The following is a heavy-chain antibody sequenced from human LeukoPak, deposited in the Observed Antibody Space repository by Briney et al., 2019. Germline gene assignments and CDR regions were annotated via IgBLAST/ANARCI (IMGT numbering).Heavy chain of an antibody. CDR1: GYTFTDYY. J-gene: IGHJ4*02. Sequence: ASVTVSCKASGYTFTDYYIHWVRQAPGQGLEWMGWIDPKSGGTDYALNFQGRVTMTRDTSITTASMELSRLTSDDTAVYYCARDTYYDSGFHYYNYWGQGTLVTVSS. V-gene: IGHV1-2*02. CDR2: IDPKSGGT. D-gene: IGHD3-22*01. CDR3: ARDTYYDSGFHYYNY.